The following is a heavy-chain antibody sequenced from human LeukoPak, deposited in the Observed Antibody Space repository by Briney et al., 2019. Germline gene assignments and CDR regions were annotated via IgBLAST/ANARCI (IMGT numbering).Heavy chain of an antibody. J-gene: IGHJ4*02. CDR1: GGSIGGYF. CDR2: IYPSGSS. Sequence: SETLSLTCTVSGGSIGGYFWNWIRQPPGKGLEWIGYIYPSGSSSYNPSLKSRVTITEDTSQNQVSLELSSVTAADTALYYCARRGPNYDSCYFDSWGQGSLVTVSS. CDR3: ARRGPNYDSCYFDS. D-gene: IGHD3-22*01. V-gene: IGHV4-4*09.